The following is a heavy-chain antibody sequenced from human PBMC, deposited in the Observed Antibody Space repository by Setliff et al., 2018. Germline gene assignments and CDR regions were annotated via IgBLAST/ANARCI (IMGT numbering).Heavy chain of an antibody. CDR2: FYSGGSTGGST. CDR1: GGSIRGFY. D-gene: IGHD3-22*01. J-gene: IGHJ6*03. CDR3: ARARWTGGYYSGDSYYMDV. V-gene: IGHV4-59*08. Sequence: SETLSLTCTVSGGSIRGFYWNWIRQPPGKELEWIGYFYSGGSTGGSTNYNSSLDNRVTISVDTSKNQFSLEMTSITAADAAVYHCARARWTGGYYSGDSYYMDVWGKGTTVTVSS.